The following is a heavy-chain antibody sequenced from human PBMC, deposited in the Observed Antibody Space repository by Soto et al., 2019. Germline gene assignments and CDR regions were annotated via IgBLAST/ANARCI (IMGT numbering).Heavy chain of an antibody. CDR1: GYTFTNYG. Sequence: GASVKVSCKTSGYTFTNYGISWVRQAPGQGLEWMGWISAHTGNTNYAQKFQGRVTMTTDTSTSTAYMELRSLRSDDTAVYYCARVLGYNSSWWRHTAFDIWGQGTMGTVS. V-gene: IGHV1-18*01. J-gene: IGHJ3*02. CDR2: ISAHTGNT. CDR3: ARVLGYNSSWWRHTAFDI. D-gene: IGHD6-13*01.